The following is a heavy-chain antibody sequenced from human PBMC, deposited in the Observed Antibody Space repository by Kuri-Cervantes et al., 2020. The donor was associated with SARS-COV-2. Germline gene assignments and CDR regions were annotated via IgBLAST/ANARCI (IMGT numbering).Heavy chain of an antibody. D-gene: IGHD2-21*01. V-gene: IGHV3-30-3*01. CDR3: ARDRVGVHDY. CDR1: AFTFSSYA. J-gene: IGHJ4*02. CDR2: ISYDGSNK. Sequence: LSLTCAASAFTFSSYAMHWVHQAPGKGLEWVAIISYDGSNKYYADSVKGRFTISRDNSKNTLYLQMNSLRAEDTAVYYCARDRVGVHDYWGQGTLVTVSS.